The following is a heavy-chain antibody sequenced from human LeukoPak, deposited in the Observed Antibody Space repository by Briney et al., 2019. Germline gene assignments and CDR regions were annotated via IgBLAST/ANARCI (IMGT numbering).Heavy chain of an antibody. CDR2: IIPIFGTA. V-gene: IGHV1-69*05. CDR1: GGTFSSYA. D-gene: IGHD3-3*01. Sequence: ASVTVSCKASGGTFSSYAISWVRQAPGQGLEWMGGIIPIFGTANYAQKFQGRVTITTDESTSTAYMELSSLRSEDTAVYYCARRQRFLEWSYMDVWGKGTTVTVSS. CDR3: ARRQRFLEWSYMDV. J-gene: IGHJ6*03.